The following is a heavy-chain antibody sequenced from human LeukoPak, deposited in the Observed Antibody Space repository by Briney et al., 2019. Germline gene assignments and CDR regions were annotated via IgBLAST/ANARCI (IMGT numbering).Heavy chain of an antibody. J-gene: IGHJ4*02. V-gene: IGHV3-33*03. D-gene: IGHD3-10*01. CDR2: IWYDGSNK. CDR3: ASHGSGRSSLDY. CDR1: GFTFSSYG. Sequence: GRSLRLSCAASGFTFSSYGMHWVRQAPGKGLEWVAVIWYDGSNKYYADSVKGRFTISRDNAKNSLHLQMNSLRAEDTAVYYCASHGSGRSSLDYWGQGTLVTVSS.